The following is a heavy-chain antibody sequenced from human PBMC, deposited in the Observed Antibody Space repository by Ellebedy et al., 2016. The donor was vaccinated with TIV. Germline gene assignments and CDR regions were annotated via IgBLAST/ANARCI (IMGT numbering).Heavy chain of an antibody. CDR1: AGSISDYY. J-gene: IGHJ5*02. D-gene: IGHD5-12*01. CDR3: ARFSGHEFANWFDP. V-gene: IGHV4-59*01. Sequence: MPSETLSLTCTVSAGSISDYYWNWIRQAPGKGLEWIGNIYYTGSTNYNPSLKSRLTISLDTSRNQFSLKLRSVTAADTAVYYCARFSGHEFANWFDPWGQGTLVTVSS. CDR2: IYYTGST.